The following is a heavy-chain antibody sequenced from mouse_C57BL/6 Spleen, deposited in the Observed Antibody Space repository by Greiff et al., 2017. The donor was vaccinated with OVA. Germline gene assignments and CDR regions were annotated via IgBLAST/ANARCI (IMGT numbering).Heavy chain of an antibody. CDR2: IDPSDSYT. V-gene: IGHV1-50*01. Sequence: QVQLQQPGAELVKPGASVKLSCKASGYTFTSYWMQWVKQRPGQGLEWIGEIDPSDSYTNYNQKFKGKATLTVDTSSSTAYMQLSSLTSEDSAVYYCARETAQGPGDYWGQGSTLTVSS. D-gene: IGHD3-2*02. J-gene: IGHJ2*01. CDR3: ARETAQGPGDY. CDR1: GYTFTSYW.